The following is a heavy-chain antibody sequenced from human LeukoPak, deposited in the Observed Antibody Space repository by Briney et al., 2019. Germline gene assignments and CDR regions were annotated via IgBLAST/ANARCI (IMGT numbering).Heavy chain of an antibody. V-gene: IGHV3-74*01. CDR1: GFTFSRYW. J-gene: IGHJ4*02. Sequence: GGSLRLSCVASGFTFSRYWMHWVRQAPGKGLVWVSRINSDGRSTNYADSVKGRFSISRDNAENTLYLQMNSLRAEDTAVYYCTKTAAIYQPLCDYWGQGTLVTVSS. CDR3: TKTAAIYQPLCDY. CDR2: INSDGRST. D-gene: IGHD2-2*01.